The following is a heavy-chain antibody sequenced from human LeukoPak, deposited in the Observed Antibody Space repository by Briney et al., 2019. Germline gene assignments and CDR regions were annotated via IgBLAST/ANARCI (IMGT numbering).Heavy chain of an antibody. J-gene: IGHJ4*02. CDR1: DGSFSGYY. V-gene: IGHV4-34*01. CDR3: VTGQWLVPVSY. Sequence: SETLSLTCAVYDGSFSGYYWSWIRQPPGKGLEWIGEINHSGSTNYNPSLKSRVTISVDTSKNQFSLKLSSVTAADTAVYYCVTGQWLVPVSYWGQGTLVTVSS. CDR2: INHSGST. D-gene: IGHD6-19*01.